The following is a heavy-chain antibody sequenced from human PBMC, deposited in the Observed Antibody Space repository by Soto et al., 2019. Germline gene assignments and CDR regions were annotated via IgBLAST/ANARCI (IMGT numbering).Heavy chain of an antibody. D-gene: IGHD5-18*01. Sequence: QLQLQESGPGLVKPSETLSLTCTVSGGSISTTGYYWGWIRQPPGKGLEWIGSIYSTGSAYSNPSLKSRVTISVDTSKNQFSLKVTSVTAADTALYYCARHRGYNYGANDYWGQGTLVTVSS. CDR3: ARHRGYNYGANDY. CDR2: IYSTGSA. CDR1: GGSISTTGYY. J-gene: IGHJ4*02. V-gene: IGHV4-39*01.